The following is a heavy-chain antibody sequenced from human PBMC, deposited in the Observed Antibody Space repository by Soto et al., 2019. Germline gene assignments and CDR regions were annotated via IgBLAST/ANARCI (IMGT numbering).Heavy chain of an antibody. CDR3: TTDFGGPLLLWFGENWFDP. J-gene: IGHJ5*02. D-gene: IGHD3-10*01. V-gene: IGHV3-15*01. Sequence: KLGGSLRLSCAASGFTFSNAWMSWVRQAPGKGLEWVGRIKSKTDGGTTDYAAPVKGRFTISRDDSKNTLYLQMNSLKTEDTAVYYCTTDFGGPLLLWFGENWFDPWGQGTLVTVSS. CDR1: GFTFSNAW. CDR2: IKSKTDGGTT.